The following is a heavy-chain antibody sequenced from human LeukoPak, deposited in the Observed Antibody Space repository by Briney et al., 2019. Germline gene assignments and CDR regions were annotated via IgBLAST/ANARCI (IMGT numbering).Heavy chain of an antibody. CDR2: IRSKANSYAT. D-gene: IGHD5-24*01. CDR1: GFNFSGSA. CDR3: TRLEVEMATMVDY. V-gene: IGHV3-73*01. Sequence: GGSLKLSCAASGFNFSGSAMHWVRQASGKGLEWVGRIRSKANSYATAYAASVKGRFTISRDDSKNTAYLQMNSLKTEDTAVYYCTRLEVEMATMVDYWGQGTLVTVSS. J-gene: IGHJ4*02.